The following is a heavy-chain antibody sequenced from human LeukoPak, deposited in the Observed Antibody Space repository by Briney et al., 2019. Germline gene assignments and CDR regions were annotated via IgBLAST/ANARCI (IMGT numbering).Heavy chain of an antibody. CDR2: IYYSGST. Sequence: PSETLSLTCTVSGGSISTYYWSWIRQPPGKGLEWIAYIYYSGSTNYNPSLESRVTISVHTSNNQFSLRLSSVTAADTAVYYCARSLYYYYYYMDVWGKGTTVTISS. CDR1: GGSISTYY. V-gene: IGHV4-59*01. J-gene: IGHJ6*03. CDR3: ARSLYYYYYYMDV.